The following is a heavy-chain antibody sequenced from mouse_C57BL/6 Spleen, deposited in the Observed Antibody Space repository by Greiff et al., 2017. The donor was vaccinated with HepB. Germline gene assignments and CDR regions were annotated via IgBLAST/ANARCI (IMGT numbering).Heavy chain of an antibody. V-gene: IGHV1-82*01. CDR3: ARRSPSTVVARDGYFDV. CDR2: IYPGDGDT. J-gene: IGHJ1*03. CDR1: GYAFSSSW. D-gene: IGHD1-1*01. Sequence: VQLQQSGPELVKPGASVKISCKASGYAFSSSWMNWVKQRPGKGLEWIGRIYPGDGDTNYNGKLQGKATLTADKSSSTAYMQLSSLTSEDSAVYYCARRSPSTVVARDGYFDVWGTGTTVTVSS.